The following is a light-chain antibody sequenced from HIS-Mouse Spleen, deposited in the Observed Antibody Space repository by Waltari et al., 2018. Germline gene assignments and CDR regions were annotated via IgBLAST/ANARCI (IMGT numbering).Light chain of an antibody. V-gene: IGKV3-20*01. CDR2: GAS. CDR3: QQYDNLPPVIT. CDR1: QSVSSSY. J-gene: IGKJ5*01. Sequence: EIVLTQSPGTLSLSPGERATLSCRASQSVSSSYLAWYQQKPGQAPRLLIYGASSRATGIPDRFSGSGSGTDFTLTISSLQPEDIATYYCQQYDNLPPVITFGQGTRLEIK.